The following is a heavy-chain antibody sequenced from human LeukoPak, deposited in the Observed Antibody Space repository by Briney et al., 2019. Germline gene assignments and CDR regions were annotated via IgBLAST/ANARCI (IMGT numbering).Heavy chain of an antibody. CDR3: ARDSETIDYGVHYWYFDL. V-gene: IGHV3-21*01. J-gene: IGHJ2*01. Sequence: GRSLRLSCAASGFTFSSYGMHWVRQAPGKGLEWVSSISSSSSYIYYADSVKGRFTISRDNAKNSLYLQMNSLRAEDTAVYYCARDSETIDYGVHYWYFDLWGRGTLVTVSS. D-gene: IGHD4-17*01. CDR2: ISSSSSYI. CDR1: GFTFSSYG.